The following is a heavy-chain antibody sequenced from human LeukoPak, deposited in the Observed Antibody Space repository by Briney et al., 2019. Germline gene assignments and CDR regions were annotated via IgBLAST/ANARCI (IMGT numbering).Heavy chain of an antibody. CDR2: ISGSGGTT. CDR1: GFTFSSYA. J-gene: IGHJ4*02. D-gene: IGHD2-15*01. V-gene: IGHV3-23*01. Sequence: GGSLRLSCAASGFTFSSYAMSWVRQAPGKGLEWVSAISGSGGTTYYADSVKGRFTISRDNSKNTLYLHMNSLRVEDTAVYYCAKDRWVGGGGDYWGQGTLVTVSS. CDR3: AKDRWVGGGGDY.